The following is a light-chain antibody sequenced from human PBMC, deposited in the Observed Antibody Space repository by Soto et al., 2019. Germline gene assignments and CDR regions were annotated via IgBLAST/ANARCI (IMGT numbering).Light chain of an antibody. CDR2: DVS. CDR1: SSDVGGYNY. CDR3: SSYTSSSTYV. Sequence: QSALTQPASVSGSPGQSITISCTGTSSDVGGYNYVSWYQQHPGKVPKLMIYDVSNRPSGVSNRFSGSKSGNTASLTISGLQAADEADYYCSSYTSSSTYVFGIGTKLTVL. J-gene: IGLJ1*01. V-gene: IGLV2-14*03.